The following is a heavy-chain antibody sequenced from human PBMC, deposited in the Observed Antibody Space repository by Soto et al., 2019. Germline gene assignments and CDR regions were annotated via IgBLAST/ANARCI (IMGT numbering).Heavy chain of an antibody. CDR2: IYYSGST. CDR3: ARVVAINWFDP. V-gene: IGHV4-31*03. J-gene: IGHJ5*02. D-gene: IGHD2-15*01. Sequence: QVQLQEAGPGLVKPSQTLSLTCTVSGASISSGCYYWSWIRRHPGKGLEWIGYIYYSGSTYYNLPLKSRVTRSVDTSKNQFSLKLSSVTAADTAVYYCARVVAINWFDPWGQGTLVTVSS. CDR1: GASISSGCYY.